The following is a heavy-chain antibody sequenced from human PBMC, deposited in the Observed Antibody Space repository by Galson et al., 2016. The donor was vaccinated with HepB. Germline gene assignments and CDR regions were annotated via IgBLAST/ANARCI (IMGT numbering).Heavy chain of an antibody. V-gene: IGHV5-51*01. CDR2: IYPGDSDT. D-gene: IGHD6-25*01. CDR1: GSSFTTYW. Sequence: QSGAEVKKPGESLKISCKGSGSSFTTYWIGWVRQMPGKGLEWMEMIYPGDSDTRYSPSFKGQVTISADQSINTAYLQWSSLKASDTAIYYCARRAAAGQENCDYWGQGTLVTVSS. CDR3: ARRAAAGQENCDY. J-gene: IGHJ4*02.